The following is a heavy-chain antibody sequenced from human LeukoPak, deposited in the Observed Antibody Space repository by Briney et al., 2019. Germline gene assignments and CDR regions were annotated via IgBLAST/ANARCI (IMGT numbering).Heavy chain of an antibody. Sequence: GGFLRLSCAASGFTFSSYAMSWVRQAPGKGLEWVSAISGSGGSTYYADSVKGRFTISRDNSKNTLYLQMNSLRAEDTAVYYCARAIVGAIDYWGQGTLVTVSS. CDR1: GFTFSSYA. D-gene: IGHD1-26*01. J-gene: IGHJ4*02. CDR3: ARAIVGAIDY. CDR2: ISGSGGST. V-gene: IGHV3-23*01.